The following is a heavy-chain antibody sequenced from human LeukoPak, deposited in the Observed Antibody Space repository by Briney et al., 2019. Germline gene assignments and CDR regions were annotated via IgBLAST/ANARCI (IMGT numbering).Heavy chain of an antibody. D-gene: IGHD3-22*01. Sequence: GGSLRLSCAASGFTFSSYEMNWVRQAPGKGLEWVSYISSSGNTIYYADSVKGRFTISRDNAKNSLYLQMNSLRAEDTAVYYCARELYYYDSDYYYYGMDVWGQGTTVTVSS. J-gene: IGHJ6*02. CDR2: ISSSGNTI. CDR1: GFTFSSYE. V-gene: IGHV3-48*03. CDR3: ARELYYYDSDYYYYGMDV.